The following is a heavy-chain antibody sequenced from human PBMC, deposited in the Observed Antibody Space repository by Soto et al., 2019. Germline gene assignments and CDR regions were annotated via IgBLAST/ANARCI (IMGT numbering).Heavy chain of an antibody. CDR3: AGAGGYFFLDY. V-gene: IGHV1-3*05. CDR1: GYTFTNYA. D-gene: IGHD5-12*01. CDR2: INAGNGNT. Sequence: QVQLVQSGAEEKKPGASVKVSCKASGYTFTNYAMHWVRQAPGQRLERMGWINAGNGNTKYSQKFQGRVTITRDTSASPAYMELSSLRSEDTAVYSCAGAGGYFFLDYWGQGTLSPSPQ. J-gene: IGHJ4*02.